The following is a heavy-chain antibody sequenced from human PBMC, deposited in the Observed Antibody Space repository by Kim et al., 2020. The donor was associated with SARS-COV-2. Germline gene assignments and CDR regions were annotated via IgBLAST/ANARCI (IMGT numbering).Heavy chain of an antibody. CDR3: ARGPRFGY. CDR2: SEST. V-gene: IGHV4-4*06. Sequence: SESTSVNPSLRSRLTKSVDTSKNQFSRRLTSVTAADTCIYYCARGPRFGYWGQGTLVTVSS. J-gene: IGHJ4*02.